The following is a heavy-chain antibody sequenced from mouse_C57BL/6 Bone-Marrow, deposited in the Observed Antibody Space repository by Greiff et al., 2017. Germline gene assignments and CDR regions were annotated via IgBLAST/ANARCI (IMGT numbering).Heavy chain of an antibody. CDR3: AREGRLRRDFDY. J-gene: IGHJ2*01. Sequence: EVQVVESGPGLVKPSQSLSLTCSVTGYSITSGYYWNWIRQFPGNKLEWMGYISYDGSNNYNPSLKNRISITRDTSKNQFFLKLNSVTTEDTATYYCAREGRLRRDFDYWGQGTTLTVSS. D-gene: IGHD2-2*01. CDR2: ISYDGSN. CDR1: GYSITSGYY. V-gene: IGHV3-6*01.